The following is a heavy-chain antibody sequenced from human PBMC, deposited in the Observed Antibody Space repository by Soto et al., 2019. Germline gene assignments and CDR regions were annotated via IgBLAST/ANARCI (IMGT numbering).Heavy chain of an antibody. D-gene: IGHD2-21*02. Sequence: PGGSLRLSCEASGFTFSSYWMSWVRQAPGKGLEWVANIKQDGSEKYYVDSVKGRFTISRDNAKNSLSLQMNSLRAEDTAVYFCARDRRVVVTAILSRSYSFDYWGQGTLVTVSS. CDR3: ARDRRVVVTAILSRSYSFDY. V-gene: IGHV3-7*05. CDR2: IKQDGSEK. J-gene: IGHJ4*02. CDR1: GFTFSSYW.